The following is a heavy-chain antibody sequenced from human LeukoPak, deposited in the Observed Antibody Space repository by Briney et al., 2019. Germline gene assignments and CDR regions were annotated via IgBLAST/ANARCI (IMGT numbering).Heavy chain of an antibody. CDR3: ARDQYDTWSRRGNFDS. CDR2: ISRSSSTI. Sequence: GGSLRLSCAASGFTFSSYSMNWVRQAPGKGLEWVSYISRSSSTIYYADSVKGRFTISRDNAKNSLYLQMNSLRAEDTAVYYCARDQYDTWSRRGNFDSWGQGTLVIVSS. CDR1: GFTFSSYS. D-gene: IGHD3-3*01. V-gene: IGHV3-48*01. J-gene: IGHJ4*02.